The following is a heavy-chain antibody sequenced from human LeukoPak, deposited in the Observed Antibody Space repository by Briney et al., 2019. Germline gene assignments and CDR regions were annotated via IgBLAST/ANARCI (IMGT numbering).Heavy chain of an antibody. CDR2: INHSGST. J-gene: IGHJ4*02. CDR3: ARLSPEWATGD. D-gene: IGHD5-12*01. Sequence: SETLSLTCAVYGGSFSGYYWSWIRQPPGKGLEWIGEINHSGSTNYNPSLKSRVTISVDTSKNQFSLKLSSVTAADTAVYYCARLSPEWATGDWGQGTLVTVSS. CDR1: GGSFSGYY. V-gene: IGHV4-34*01.